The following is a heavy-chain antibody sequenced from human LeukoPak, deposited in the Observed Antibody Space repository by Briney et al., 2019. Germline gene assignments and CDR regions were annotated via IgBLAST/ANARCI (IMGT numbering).Heavy chain of an antibody. J-gene: IGHJ4*02. Sequence: QPGGSLRLSCAASAFTFSSYAMSWVRQAPGKGLEWVSAISGSGGNTYYADSVKGRFTISRDNSKNTLYLQMNSLRAEDTAVYYCAKDITTVAYCSSDSCYPDYWGQGTLVTVSS. CDR3: AKDITTVAYCSSDSCYPDY. D-gene: IGHD2-15*01. CDR2: ISGSGGNT. V-gene: IGHV3-23*01. CDR1: AFTFSSYA.